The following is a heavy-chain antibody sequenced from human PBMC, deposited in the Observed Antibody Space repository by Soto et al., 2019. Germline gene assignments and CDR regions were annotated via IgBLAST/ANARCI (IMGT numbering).Heavy chain of an antibody. Sequence: ASVKVSCKASGYTFSGYYIHWARRAPGQGLEWMGWINPSIGGTDYAQKFQGWVTMTRDTSITTAYMELSRLKSDDTAVYYCARSAGETYYFDYWGQGTLVTVSS. CDR1: GYTFSGYY. CDR3: ARSAGETYYFDY. CDR2: INPSIGGT. D-gene: IGHD4-17*01. J-gene: IGHJ4*02. V-gene: IGHV1-2*04.